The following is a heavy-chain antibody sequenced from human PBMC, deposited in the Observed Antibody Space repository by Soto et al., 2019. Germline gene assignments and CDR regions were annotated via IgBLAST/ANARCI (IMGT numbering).Heavy chain of an antibody. CDR2: INHSGST. D-gene: IGHD1-7*01. CDR1: GGSFSGYY. J-gene: IGHJ6*02. V-gene: IGHV4-34*01. CDR3: ARGPTITGTNKGYGMDV. Sequence: PSETLSLTCAVYGGSFSGYYWSWIRQPPGKGLEWIGEINHSGSTNYNPSLKSRVTISVDTSKNQFSLKLSSETAADTAVYYCARGPTITGTNKGYGMDVWGQGTTVTVSS.